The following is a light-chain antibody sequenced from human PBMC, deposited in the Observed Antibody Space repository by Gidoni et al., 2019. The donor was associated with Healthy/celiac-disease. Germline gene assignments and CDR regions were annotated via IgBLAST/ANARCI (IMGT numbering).Light chain of an antibody. CDR2: DAS. V-gene: IGKV1-33*01. CDR1: QDISNY. J-gene: IGKJ5*01. Sequence: DIHMTQSPSSLSASVVDRVTITCQASQDISNYLNWYQQKPGKAPKHLIYDASNLETGVPSRFSGSGSGTDLTFTISSLQPEDIATYYCQQYDNLPLTFGQGTRLEIK. CDR3: QQYDNLPLT.